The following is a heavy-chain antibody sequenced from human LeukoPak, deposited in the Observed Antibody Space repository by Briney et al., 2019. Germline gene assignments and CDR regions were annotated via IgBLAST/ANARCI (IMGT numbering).Heavy chain of an antibody. V-gene: IGHV3-7*01. D-gene: IGHD3-22*01. Sequence: GGSLRLSCVASGFTFSSRDWMSWVRQAPGKGLEWVANIKQDGSEKYYVDSVKGRFTISRDNAKNSLYLQMNSLRAEDTAVYYCARSYSSGYWNYYYYYYMDVWGKGTTVTVSS. CDR3: ARSYSSGYWNYYYYYYMDV. CDR2: IKQDGSEK. CDR1: GFTFSSRDW. J-gene: IGHJ6*03.